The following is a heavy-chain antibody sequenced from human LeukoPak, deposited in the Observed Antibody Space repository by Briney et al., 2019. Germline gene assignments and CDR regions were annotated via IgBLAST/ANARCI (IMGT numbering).Heavy chain of an antibody. D-gene: IGHD6-13*01. CDR3: AIIGGSIAAAEN. J-gene: IGHJ4*02. CDR1: GFTFSSYG. Sequence: PGGSLRLSCAASGFTFSSYGMHWVRQAPGKGLEWVAFIRYDGSNKYYADSVKGRFTISRDNSKNTLYLQMNSLRAEDTAVYYCAIIGGSIAAAENWGQGALVTVSS. V-gene: IGHV3-30*02. CDR2: IRYDGSNK.